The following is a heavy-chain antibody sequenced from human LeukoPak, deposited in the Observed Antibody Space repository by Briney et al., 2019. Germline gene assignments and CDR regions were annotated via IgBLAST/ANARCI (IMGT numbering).Heavy chain of an antibody. CDR2: IYYSGST. CDR3: ARHGPSLGVVTATSGFDP. Sequence: SETLSLTCTVSGGSISSSSYYWGWIRQPPGKGLEWIGSIYYSGSTYYNPSLKSRVTISVDTSKNQFSLKLSSATAADTAVYYCARHGPSLGVVTATSGFDPWGQGTLVTVSS. V-gene: IGHV4-39*01. J-gene: IGHJ5*02. CDR1: GGSISSSSYY. D-gene: IGHD2-21*02.